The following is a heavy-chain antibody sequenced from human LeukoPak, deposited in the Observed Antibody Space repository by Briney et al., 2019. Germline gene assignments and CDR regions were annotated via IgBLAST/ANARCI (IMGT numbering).Heavy chain of an antibody. CDR3: ATPAAGPGTEYSLY. Sequence: GGSLRLSCAASGFTFSSYSMNWVRQAPGKGLEWVSSIDFTSRYIYNADSVKGRFTTSRDNAKNSLDLQMNSLKVEDTAVYYCATPAAGPGTEYSLYWGQGTLVIVSS. CDR2: IDFTSRYI. V-gene: IGHV3-21*01. J-gene: IGHJ1*01. D-gene: IGHD6-13*01. CDR1: GFTFSSYS.